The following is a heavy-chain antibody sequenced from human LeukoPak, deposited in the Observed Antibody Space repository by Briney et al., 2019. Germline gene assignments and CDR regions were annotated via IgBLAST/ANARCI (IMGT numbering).Heavy chain of an antibody. J-gene: IGHJ4*02. Sequence: SVKVSCKASGGTFRSYAISWVRQAPGQGLEWMGGIIPIFGTANYAQKFQGRVTITTDESTSTAYMELSSLRSEDTAVYYCARTQSGYDLFDYWGQGTLVTVSS. CDR3: ARTQSGYDLFDY. D-gene: IGHD5-12*01. V-gene: IGHV1-69*05. CDR1: GGTFRSYA. CDR2: IIPIFGTA.